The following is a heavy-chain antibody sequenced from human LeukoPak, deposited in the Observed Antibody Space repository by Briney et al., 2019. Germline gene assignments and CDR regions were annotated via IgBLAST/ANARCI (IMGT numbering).Heavy chain of an antibody. D-gene: IGHD6-19*01. J-gene: IGHJ4*02. V-gene: IGHV4-59*01. CDR3: ARDGRAGSLFAY. CDR1: SGSISGYY. Sequence: PSETLSLTCTVSSGSISGYYWGWIRQPPGKGLEWVGYISYSGSTNYNPSLKSRVTISVDTSKNQFSLKLSSVTAADTAIYYCARDGRAGSLFAYWGQGTLVTVSS. CDR2: ISYSGST.